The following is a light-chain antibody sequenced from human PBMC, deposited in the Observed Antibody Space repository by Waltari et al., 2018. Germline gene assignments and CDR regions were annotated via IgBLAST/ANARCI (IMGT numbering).Light chain of an antibody. CDR1: QTISGSW. J-gene: IGKJ4*01. CDR3: QQYDGSSVT. CDR2: GAS. V-gene: IGKV3-20*01. Sequence: EIVLTQSPGSLSLSPGERATLSCRASQTISGSWLTWYQQKPGQAPRLLIYGASSRATAIPDRFSGSGSGTDFTLTIRRLGPEDFAVYYCQQYDGSSVTFGGGTKVEIK.